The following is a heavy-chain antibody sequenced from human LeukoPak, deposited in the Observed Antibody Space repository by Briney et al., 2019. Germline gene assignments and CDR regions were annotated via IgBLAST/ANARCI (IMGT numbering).Heavy chain of an antibody. CDR2: IYHSGST. D-gene: IGHD3-10*01. CDR3: ARGGSGNWFDP. V-gene: IGHV4-38-2*01. Sequence: SETLSLTCAVSGYSISSGYYWGWIRQPPGKGLEWIGSIYHSGSTYYNPSLKSRVTISVDTSKNQFSLKLSSVTAADTAVYYCARGGSGNWFDPWGQGTLSPSPQ. J-gene: IGHJ5*02. CDR1: GYSISSGYY.